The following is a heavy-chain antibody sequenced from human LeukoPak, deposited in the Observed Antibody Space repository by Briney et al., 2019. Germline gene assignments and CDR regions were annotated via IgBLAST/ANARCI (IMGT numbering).Heavy chain of an antibody. Sequence: ASVKVSCKASGGTFNNYAISWVRQAPGQGLEWMGGITPIFGTANYVQKFQGRVTITADKSTSTALMDLSRLRSEDTAIYYCARASSDDTAMATPFAYWGQGTPVTVSS. V-gene: IGHV1-69*06. D-gene: IGHD5-18*01. CDR2: ITPIFGTA. CDR1: GGTFNNYA. J-gene: IGHJ4*02. CDR3: ARASSDDTAMATPFAY.